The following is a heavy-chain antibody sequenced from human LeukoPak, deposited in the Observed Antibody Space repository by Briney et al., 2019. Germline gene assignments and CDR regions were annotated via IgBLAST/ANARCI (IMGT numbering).Heavy chain of an antibody. Sequence: PGGSLRLPCAASGFTFSSYNINWVRQAPGKGLEWVSSISSSSSYIYYADSVKGRFTISRDNAKNSLYLQMNSLRAEDTALYYCARHKYSGSSFDYWGQGTLVTVSS. CDR1: GFTFSSYN. J-gene: IGHJ4*02. CDR2: ISSSSSYI. D-gene: IGHD1-26*01. V-gene: IGHV3-21*01. CDR3: ARHKYSGSSFDY.